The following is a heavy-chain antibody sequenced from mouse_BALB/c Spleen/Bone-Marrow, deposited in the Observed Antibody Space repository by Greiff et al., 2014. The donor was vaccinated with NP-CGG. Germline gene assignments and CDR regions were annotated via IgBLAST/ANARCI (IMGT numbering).Heavy chain of an antibody. Sequence: EVQLVESGGGLVQPGGSLKLSCAASGFTFSSYGMSWVRQTPDKRLELVATINSNGGSTYYPDSVKCRFTISRDNAKNTLYLQMSSLKSEDTAMYYCARERYYGNGRIFEYWGQGTTLTVSS. J-gene: IGHJ2*01. CDR2: INSNGGST. V-gene: IGHV5-6-3*01. CDR3: ARERYYGNGRIFEY. D-gene: IGHD1-1*01. CDR1: GFTFSSYG.